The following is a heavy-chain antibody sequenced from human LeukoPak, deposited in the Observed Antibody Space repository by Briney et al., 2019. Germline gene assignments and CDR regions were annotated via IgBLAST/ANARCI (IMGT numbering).Heavy chain of an antibody. Sequence: SETLSLTCTVSGGSISSSSYYWGWIRQPPGKGLEWIGSIYYSGSTYYNPSLKSRVTISVDTSKNQFSLKLSSVTAADTAVYYCATRGALGAFDIWGQGTMVTVSS. V-gene: IGHV4-39*07. CDR3: ATRGALGAFDI. CDR1: GGSISSSSYY. D-gene: IGHD6-13*01. J-gene: IGHJ3*02. CDR2: IYYSGST.